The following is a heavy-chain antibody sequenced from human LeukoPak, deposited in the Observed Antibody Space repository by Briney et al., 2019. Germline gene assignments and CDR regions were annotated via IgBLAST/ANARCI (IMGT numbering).Heavy chain of an antibody. CDR2: IIPIFGTA. V-gene: IGHV1-69*13. J-gene: IGHJ4*02. D-gene: IGHD4-11*01. CDR3: ASHDYSNYDFDY. Sequence: GASVKVSCKASGGTFSSYAISWVRQAPGQGLEWMGGIIPIFGTANYAQKFQGRVTITADESTSTAYMELSSLRSEDTAVYYCASHDYSNYDFDYWGQGILVTVSS. CDR1: GGTFSSYA.